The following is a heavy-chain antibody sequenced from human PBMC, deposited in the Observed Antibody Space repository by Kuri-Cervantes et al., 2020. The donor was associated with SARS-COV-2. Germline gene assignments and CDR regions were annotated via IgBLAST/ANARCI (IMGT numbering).Heavy chain of an antibody. D-gene: IGHD3-3*01. Sequence: SETLSLTCTVSGGSISSGDYYWSWIRQPPGKGLEWIGYIYYSGSTYYNPSLKSRVTISVDTSKNQFSLKLSSVTAADTAVYYCARVAWDITIFGVVGFDYWGQGTLVTVSS. CDR2: IYYSGST. CDR1: GGSISSGDYY. CDR3: ARVAWDITIFGVVGFDY. J-gene: IGHJ4*02. V-gene: IGHV4-30-4*01.